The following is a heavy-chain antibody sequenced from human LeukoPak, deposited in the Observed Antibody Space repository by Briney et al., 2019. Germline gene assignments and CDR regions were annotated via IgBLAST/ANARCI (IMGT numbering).Heavy chain of an antibody. D-gene: IGHD5-12*01. CDR2: INPNNGGT. CDR1: GYTFTGYY. V-gene: IGHV1-2*02. Sequence: ASVKVSCKASGYTFTGYYIHWVRQAPGQGLEWMGWINPNNGGTNYAQKFQGRVTMTRDTSISTAYMELNRLTSDDTAVYYCARDKYTGYETFDYWGQGTPVAVSS. CDR3: ARDKYTGYETFDY. J-gene: IGHJ4*02.